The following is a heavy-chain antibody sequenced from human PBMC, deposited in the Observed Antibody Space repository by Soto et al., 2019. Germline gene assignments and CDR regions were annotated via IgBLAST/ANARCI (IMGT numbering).Heavy chain of an antibody. J-gene: IGHJ4*02. V-gene: IGHV4-4*02. CDR2: IYHSGST. CDR3: ARVISSREEYFDY. D-gene: IGHD6-19*01. CDR1: GGSISSSYW. Sequence: QVQLQESGPGLVKPSGTLSLTCAVSGGSISSSYWWSWVRQPPGKGLEWIGEIYHSGSTNYNPSLKSRVTRSVDKSKNQCSLKLSSVTAADTAVYYCARVISSREEYFDYWGQGTLVTVSP.